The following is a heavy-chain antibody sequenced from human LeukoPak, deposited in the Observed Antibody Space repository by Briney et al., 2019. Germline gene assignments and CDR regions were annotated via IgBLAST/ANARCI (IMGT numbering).Heavy chain of an antibody. D-gene: IGHD3-22*01. CDR3: ARDRRDYYDSSGYYSFFLF. V-gene: IGHV1-69*05. CDR1: GGTFSSYA. CDR2: IIPIFGTA. Sequence: ASVKVSCKASGGTFSSYAISWVRQVPGQGLEWMGGIIPIFGTANYAQKLQGRVTMTTDTSTSTAYMELRSLRSDDTAVYYCARDRRDYYDSSGYYSFFLFWGQGTLVTVSS. J-gene: IGHJ4*02.